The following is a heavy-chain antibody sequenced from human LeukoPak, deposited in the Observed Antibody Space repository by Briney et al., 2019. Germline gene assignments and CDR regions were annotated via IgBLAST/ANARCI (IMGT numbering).Heavy chain of an antibody. J-gene: IGHJ4*02. V-gene: IGHV4-59*01. Sequence: SETLSLTCTVSGGSISSYYWSWVRQPPGKGLEWIGYIYYSGSTNYNPSLKSRVTISVDPSKNQFSLKLSSVTAADTAVYYCARGRRGTSSPRIDYWGQGTLVTVSS. D-gene: IGHD5-24*01. CDR2: IYYSGST. CDR1: GGSISSYY. CDR3: ARGRRGTSSPRIDY.